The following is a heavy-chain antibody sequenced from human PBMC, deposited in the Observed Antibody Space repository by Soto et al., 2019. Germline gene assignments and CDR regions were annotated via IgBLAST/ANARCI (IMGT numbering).Heavy chain of an antibody. D-gene: IGHD6-13*01. CDR2: INPNSGYP. CDR3: ARASAGALYDF. J-gene: IGHJ4*02. CDR1: GYTFTGYY. Sequence: ASVKVSCKASGYTFTGYYRHWVRQAPGQGLEWMGWINPNSGYPKHTQKFQGRVTVATDTTTRTGYMELRNLRSDDTAVYYCARASAGALYDFWGQGTRVTVSS. V-gene: IGHV1-2*02.